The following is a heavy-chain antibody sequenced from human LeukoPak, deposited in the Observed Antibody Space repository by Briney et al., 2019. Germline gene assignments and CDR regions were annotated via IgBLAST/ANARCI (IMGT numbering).Heavy chain of an antibody. CDR3: AKDRARILALFDY. Sequence: GGSLRLSCAASGFTFSSYGMHWVRQAPGEGLEWVAVISYDGSNKYYADSVKGRFTISRDNSKNTLYLQMNSLRAEDTAVYYCAKDRARILALFDYWGQGTLVTVSS. J-gene: IGHJ4*02. CDR1: GFTFSSYG. D-gene: IGHD2-8*02. V-gene: IGHV3-30*18. CDR2: ISYDGSNK.